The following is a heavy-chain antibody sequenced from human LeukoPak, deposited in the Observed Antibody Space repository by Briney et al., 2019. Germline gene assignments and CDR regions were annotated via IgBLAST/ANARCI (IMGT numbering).Heavy chain of an antibody. D-gene: IGHD4-17*01. CDR2: INSDGSST. Sequence: GGSLRLSCAASGFTFSSYWMHWVRQAPGKGLVWVSRINSDGSSTSYADSVKGRFTISRDNAKNTLYLQMNSLRAEDTAVYYCARGTTVTPMCIDYWGQGTLVTVPS. V-gene: IGHV3-74*01. J-gene: IGHJ4*02. CDR3: ARGTTVTPMCIDY. CDR1: GFTFSSYW.